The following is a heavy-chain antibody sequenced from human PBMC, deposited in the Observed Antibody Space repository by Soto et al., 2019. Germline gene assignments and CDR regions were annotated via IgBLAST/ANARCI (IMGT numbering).Heavy chain of an antibody. CDR3: ARSVVGATPYYFDY. CDR1: GFTFSSYA. D-gene: IGHD1-26*01. V-gene: IGHV3-30-3*01. J-gene: IGHJ4*02. Sequence: GGSLRLSCAASGFTFSSYAMHWVRRAPGKGLEWVAVISYDGSNKYYADSVKGRFTISRDNSKNTLYLQMNSLRAEDTAVYYCARSVVGATPYYFDYWGQGTLVTVSS. CDR2: ISYDGSNK.